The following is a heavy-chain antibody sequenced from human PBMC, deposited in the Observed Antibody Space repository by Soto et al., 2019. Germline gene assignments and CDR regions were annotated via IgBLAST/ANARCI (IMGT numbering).Heavy chain of an antibody. D-gene: IGHD3-22*01. V-gene: IGHV1-69*01. CDR2: IIPIFGTA. CDR1: GGTFSSYA. Sequence: QVQLVQSGAEVKKPGSSVKVSCKASGGTFSSYAISWVRQAPGQGLEWMGGIIPIFGTANYAQKFQGRVTITADESTSTAYMERSSLRSEDTAVYYCARVGRGYYDSKSTGDYWGQGTLVTVSS. J-gene: IGHJ4*02. CDR3: ARVGRGYYDSKSTGDY.